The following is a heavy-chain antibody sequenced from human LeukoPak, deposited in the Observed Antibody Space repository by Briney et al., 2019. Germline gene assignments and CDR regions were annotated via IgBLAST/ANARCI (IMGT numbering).Heavy chain of an antibody. D-gene: IGHD3-10*01. V-gene: IGHV5-51*01. CDR2: IYPSDSDT. J-gene: IGHJ4*02. Sequence: GESLKISCKGSGYSFTSYWISWVRQMPGKGLEWMGIIYPSDSDTRYSPSFRGQVTISADQSINTAYLQWSSLEASDTAMYYCARHETMVRGVTDWGQGTLVTVSS. CDR3: ARHETMVRGVTD. CDR1: GYSFTSYW.